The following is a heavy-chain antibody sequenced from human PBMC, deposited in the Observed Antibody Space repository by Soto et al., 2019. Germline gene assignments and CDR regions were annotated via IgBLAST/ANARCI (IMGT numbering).Heavy chain of an antibody. CDR2: IYNGGIP. CDR3: ARQGEGWFDP. Sequence: ASETLSLTCTVSGGSVSSQYWRWSRQPAGKGLEWIGRIYNGGIPLIHPSLESRVALSLDTSKNQFSLTLSSVTAADTAIYYCARQGEGWFDPWGQGTLVTVSS. CDR1: GGSVSSQY. J-gene: IGHJ5*02. V-gene: IGHV4-4*07. D-gene: IGHD3-10*01.